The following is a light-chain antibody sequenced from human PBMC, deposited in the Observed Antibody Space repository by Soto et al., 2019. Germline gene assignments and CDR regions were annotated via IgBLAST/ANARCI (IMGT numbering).Light chain of an antibody. CDR3: SSFVDGTSYV. CDR2: EVN. V-gene: IGLV2-8*01. Sequence: QSVLTQPPSVSGSPGQSVTISCTGTSSDVGAFNYVSWYQHHPGKVPKFLIYEVNKRPSGVPDRFSGFKSGNTASLTVSGLQPEDEAEYFCSSFVDGTSYVFGTGTKVTVL. J-gene: IGLJ1*01. CDR1: SSDVGAFNY.